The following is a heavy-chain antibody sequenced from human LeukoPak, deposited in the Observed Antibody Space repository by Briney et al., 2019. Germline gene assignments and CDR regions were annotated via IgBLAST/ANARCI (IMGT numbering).Heavy chain of an antibody. CDR1: EISFRDYY. CDR3: ASPGPMGYYYYYIDV. CDR2: ISSSDRDI. Sequence: GGSLRLSCAASEISFRDYYMSWIRQAPGKGLEWLAYISSSDRDIFYADSVKGRFTISRDNAKNSLYLQMNSLREEDTAVYYWASPGPMGYYYYYIDVWGKGTTVTVSS. J-gene: IGHJ6*03. D-gene: IGHD1-26*01. V-gene: IGHV3-11*04.